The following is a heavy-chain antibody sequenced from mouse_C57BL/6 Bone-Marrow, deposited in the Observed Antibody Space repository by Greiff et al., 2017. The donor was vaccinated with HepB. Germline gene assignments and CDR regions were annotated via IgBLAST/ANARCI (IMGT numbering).Heavy chain of an antibody. V-gene: IGHV14-4*01. CDR1: GFNIKDDY. D-gene: IGHD2-4*01. J-gene: IGHJ3*01. Sequence: VQLQQSGAELVRPGASVKLSCTASGFNIKDDYMHWVKQRPEQGLEWIGWIDPENGDTEYASKFQGKATITADTSSNTAYLQLSSLTSEDTAVYYCTTPFYYDYASWFAYWGQGTLVTVSA. CDR3: TTPFYYDYASWFAY. CDR2: IDPENGDT.